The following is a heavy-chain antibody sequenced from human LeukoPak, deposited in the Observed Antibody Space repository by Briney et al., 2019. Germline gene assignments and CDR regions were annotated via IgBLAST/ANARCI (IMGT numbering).Heavy chain of an antibody. V-gene: IGHV4-59*01. Sequence: SETLSLTCTVSVGSISSYYWSWIRQPPGKGLEWIGYIYYSGSINYNPSLKSRVTISVDTSKNQFSLKLSSVTAADTAVYYCARGGLAGDYASPFFDYWGQGTLVTVSS. CDR2: IYYSGSI. CDR1: VGSISSYY. J-gene: IGHJ4*02. CDR3: ARGGLAGDYASPFFDY. D-gene: IGHD4-17*01.